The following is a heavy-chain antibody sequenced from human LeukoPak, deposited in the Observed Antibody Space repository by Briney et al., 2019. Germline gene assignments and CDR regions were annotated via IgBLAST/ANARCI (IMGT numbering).Heavy chain of an antibody. Sequence: KSSETLSLTCAVYGGSFSGYYWSWIRQPPGKGLEWIGEINHSGSTNYNPSLKSRVTISVDTSKNQFSLKLSSVTAANTAVYHCARIRGQWLVPYFDYWGQGTLVTVSS. CDR2: INHSGST. CDR3: ARIRGQWLVPYFDY. D-gene: IGHD6-19*01. J-gene: IGHJ4*02. V-gene: IGHV4-34*01. CDR1: GGSFSGYY.